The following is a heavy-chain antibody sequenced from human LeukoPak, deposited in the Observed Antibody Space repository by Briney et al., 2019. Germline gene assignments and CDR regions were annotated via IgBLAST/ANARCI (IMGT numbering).Heavy chain of an antibody. V-gene: IGHV3-21*01. D-gene: IGHD1-26*01. CDR3: ARVVDTGYFDY. J-gene: IGHJ4*02. Sequence: TGGSLRLSCAASGFTFSSYEMNWVRQAPGKGLEWVSSISSSSSYIYYADSVKGRFIISRDNSKNTLYLQMGSLRAEDMAVYYCARVVDTGYFDYWGQGTLVTVSS. CDR1: GFTFSSYE. CDR2: ISSSSSYI.